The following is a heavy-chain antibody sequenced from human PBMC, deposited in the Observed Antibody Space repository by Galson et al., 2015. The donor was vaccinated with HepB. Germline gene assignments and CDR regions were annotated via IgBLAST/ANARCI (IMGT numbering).Heavy chain of an antibody. V-gene: IGHV1-18*04. D-gene: IGHD3-10*01. CDR2: ISAYNGNT. CDR1: GYTFTSYG. CDR3: ARDRRDITMVRGPCDY. Sequence: SVKVSCKASGYTFTSYGISWVRQAPGQGLEWMGWISAYNGNTNYAQKLQGRVTMTTDTSTSTAYMELRSLRSDDTAVYYCARDRRDITMVRGPCDYWGQGTLVTVSS. J-gene: IGHJ4*02.